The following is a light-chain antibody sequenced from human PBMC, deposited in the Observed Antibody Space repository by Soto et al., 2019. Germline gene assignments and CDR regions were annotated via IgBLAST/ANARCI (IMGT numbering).Light chain of an antibody. V-gene: IGKV1-5*03. CDR2: KAS. CDR1: QSIVTY. CDR3: QHYNSYSEA. J-gene: IGKJ1*01. Sequence: DIQMTQCPSSLSASVGDRVTITCRASQSIVTYLNWYLQKPGKAPKLLIYKASTLKSGVPSRFSGSGSGTEFTLTISSLQPDDFATYYCQHYNSYSEAFGQGTKVELK.